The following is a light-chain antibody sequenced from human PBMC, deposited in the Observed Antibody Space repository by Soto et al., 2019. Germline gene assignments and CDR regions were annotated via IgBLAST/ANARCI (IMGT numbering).Light chain of an antibody. CDR1: QSVSSS. V-gene: IGKV3-15*01. CDR3: QQYNKWPLT. Sequence: ETVMTQSPATLSVSPGESATLSCRASQSVSSSIAWYQQKRGQSPRLLVYGASTRATGIPARFSGSGSGTEFTLTFSSLQSEDVAVYYCQQYNKWPLTFGGGTKVEIK. CDR2: GAS. J-gene: IGKJ4*01.